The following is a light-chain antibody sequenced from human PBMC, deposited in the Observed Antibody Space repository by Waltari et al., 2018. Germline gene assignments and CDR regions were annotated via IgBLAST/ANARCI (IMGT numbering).Light chain of an antibody. J-gene: IGLJ2*01. CDR2: GVK. Sequence: SGYQQHPGKAPKCMIYGVKKRPSGVSNRFSGSKSGNTASLTSSGLQGEDEAIYFCSSYAAYNTVIFGGGTKVTVL. V-gene: IGLV2-23*02. CDR3: SSYAAYNTVI.